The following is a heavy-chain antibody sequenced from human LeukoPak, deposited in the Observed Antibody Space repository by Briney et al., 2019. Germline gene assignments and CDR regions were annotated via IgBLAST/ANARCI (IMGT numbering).Heavy chain of an antibody. J-gene: IGHJ4*02. Sequence: GESLRLSCAASGFTFSSYWMSWVRQAPGKGLEWVANIKQDGSEKYYVDSVKGRFTISRDNAKNSLYLQMNSLRAEDTAVYYCARVCPWAGYYRTCFDYWGQGTLVTVSS. CDR2: IKQDGSEK. CDR3: ARVCPWAGYYRTCFDY. D-gene: IGHD3/OR15-3a*01. V-gene: IGHV3-7*03. CDR1: GFTFSSYW.